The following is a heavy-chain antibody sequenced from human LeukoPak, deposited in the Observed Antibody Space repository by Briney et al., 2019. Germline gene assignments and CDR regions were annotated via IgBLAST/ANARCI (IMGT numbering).Heavy chain of an antibody. V-gene: IGHV3-53*01. CDR3: ARMVLWFGEPPGWFGP. CDR2: IYSGGNT. D-gene: IGHD3-10*01. CDR1: GFTVSNNY. Sequence: PGGSLRLSCAASGFTVSNNYMSWVRQAPGKGLEWVSIIYSGGNTYYADSVKGRFTISRDNSKNTLYLQMNSPRAEDTAVYYCARMVLWFGEPPGWFGPWGQGTLVTVSS. J-gene: IGHJ5*02.